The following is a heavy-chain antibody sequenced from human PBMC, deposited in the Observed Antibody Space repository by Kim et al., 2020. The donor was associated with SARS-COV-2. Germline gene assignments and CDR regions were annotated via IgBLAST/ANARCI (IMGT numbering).Heavy chain of an antibody. CDR3: ASDYPGDSGSYCYDY. CDR2: INPDGTDT. Sequence: GGSLRLSCAASGFSFSGYWMHWVRQTPGKGLVWVSRINPDGTDTIYADSVRGRFTSSRDNAKNTVYLQMNGLRAEDTAVYYCASDYPGDSGSYCYDYWGQGTLVTVSS. V-gene: IGHV3-74*01. J-gene: IGHJ4*02. CDR1: GFSFSGYW. D-gene: IGHD1-26*01.